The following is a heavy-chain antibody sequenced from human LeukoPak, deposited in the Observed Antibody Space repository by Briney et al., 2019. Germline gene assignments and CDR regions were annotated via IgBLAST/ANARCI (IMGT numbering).Heavy chain of an antibody. Sequence: SVTVSFKASGGTFSSYAISWVRQAPGQGLEWMGRIIPILGIANYAQKFQGRVTITADKSTSTAYMELSSLRSEDTAVYYCAREEDSGYDRYWGQGTLVTVSS. CDR2: IIPILGIA. CDR1: GGTFSSYA. D-gene: IGHD5-12*01. J-gene: IGHJ4*02. CDR3: AREEDSGYDRY. V-gene: IGHV1-69*04.